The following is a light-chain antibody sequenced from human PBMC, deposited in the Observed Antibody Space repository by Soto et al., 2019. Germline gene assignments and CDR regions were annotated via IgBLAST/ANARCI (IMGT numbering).Light chain of an antibody. CDR1: QVISNS. CDR3: QNYDSAPRT. CDR2: AAS. J-gene: IGKJ1*01. Sequence: DIQMTQSPSSLSASVGDRLTITCRASQVISNSLAWYQQKPGQVPKLLIYAASTLQSGVPSRFSGSGFATEFTLTISSLQPEDVATYYCQNYDSAPRTFGQGTKVEV. V-gene: IGKV1-27*01.